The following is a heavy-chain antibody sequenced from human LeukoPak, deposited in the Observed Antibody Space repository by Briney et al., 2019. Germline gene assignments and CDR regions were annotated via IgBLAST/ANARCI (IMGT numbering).Heavy chain of an antibody. CDR3: ARVPQGYGTFYYYYGMDV. Sequence: SVKVSCKASGGTFSSYAISWVRQAPGQGLEWVGRIIPILGIANYAQKFQGRVTITADKSTSTAYMELSSLRSEDTAVYYCARVPQGYGTFYYYYGMDVWGQGTTVTVSS. CDR1: GGTFSSYA. CDR2: IIPILGIA. V-gene: IGHV1-69*04. D-gene: IGHD5-18*01. J-gene: IGHJ6*02.